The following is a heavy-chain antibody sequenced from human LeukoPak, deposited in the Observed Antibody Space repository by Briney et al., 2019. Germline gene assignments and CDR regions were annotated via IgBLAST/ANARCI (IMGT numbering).Heavy chain of an antibody. CDR3: ARTAAAGAVYFYYYMDV. Sequence: SETLSLTCGVYGGSYSDYYWSWIRQPPGKGLEWIGEINHSGITNYNPSLKSRVTISLDTSKNQFSLKLSSVTAADTAVYYCARTAAAGAVYFYYYMDVWGKGTTVTVSS. D-gene: IGHD6-13*01. CDR2: INHSGIT. CDR1: GGSYSDYY. J-gene: IGHJ6*03. V-gene: IGHV4-34*01.